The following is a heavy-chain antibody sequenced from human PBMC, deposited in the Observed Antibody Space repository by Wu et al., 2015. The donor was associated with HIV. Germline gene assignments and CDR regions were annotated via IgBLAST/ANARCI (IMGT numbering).Heavy chain of an antibody. CDR1: NTPSPPI. CDR3: ARSDFGSGTLASH. Sequence: QVYLAQSGAEVKKPGASVKSPAGPLNTPSPPIIYTGFDRPGQRFEWMGYITPQSGSTLYSQKFRDRVPLTRDTAISTAFMDLSGLTSDDTAVYYCARSDFGSGTLASHWGQGTLVTVSS. CDR2: ITPQSGST. V-gene: IGHV1-2*02. D-gene: IGHD3-10*01. J-gene: IGHJ4*02.